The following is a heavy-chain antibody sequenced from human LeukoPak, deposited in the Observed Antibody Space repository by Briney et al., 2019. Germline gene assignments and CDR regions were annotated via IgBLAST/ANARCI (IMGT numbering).Heavy chain of an antibody. CDR2: ISGSGGST. CDR3: AKAGGGYESYFDT. J-gene: IGHJ4*02. CDR1: GFTFSSYA. V-gene: IGHV3-23*01. D-gene: IGHD5-12*01. Sequence: GGSLRLSCAASGFTFSSYAMSWVHQAPGKGLEWVSAISGSGGSTHYADSVKGRFTISRDNSKNTLYLQMNSLRADDTAIYYCAKAGGGYESYFDTWGQGILVTVSS.